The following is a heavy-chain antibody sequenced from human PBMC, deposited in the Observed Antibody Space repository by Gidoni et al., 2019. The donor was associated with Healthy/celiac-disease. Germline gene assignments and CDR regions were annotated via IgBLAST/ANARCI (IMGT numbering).Heavy chain of an antibody. D-gene: IGHD6-19*01. J-gene: IGHJ4*02. CDR3: TTDPEYSSGWYVWDVYDY. V-gene: IGHV3-15*01. CDR1: GFTFSNAW. Sequence: EVQLVESGGGLVKPGGSLRLSCAASGFTFSNAWLSWVRQAPGKGLEWVGRIKSKTDGGTTDYAAPVKGRFTISRDDSKNTLYLQMNSLKTEDTAVYYCTTDPEYSSGWYVWDVYDYWGQGTLVTVSS. CDR2: IKSKTDGGTT.